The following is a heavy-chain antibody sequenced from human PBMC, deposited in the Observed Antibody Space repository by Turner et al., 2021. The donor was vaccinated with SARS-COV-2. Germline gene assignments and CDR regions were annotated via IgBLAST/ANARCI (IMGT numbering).Heavy chain of an antibody. Sequence: QAQVGQSGAEGKKPGASVKVPRQASRYTFSNYGINWGRQAPGQGREGMGWISGHYGNKKYARKYQGRVTMTTATSTNTAYMEVRRLRSNDTALYYCARWDPYGDWYFYYGMDVWGQGTTVTVSS. CDR2: ISGHYGNK. J-gene: IGHJ6*02. CDR3: ARWDPYGDWYFYYGMDV. V-gene: IGHV1-18*01. D-gene: IGHD4-17*01. CDR1: RYTFSNYG.